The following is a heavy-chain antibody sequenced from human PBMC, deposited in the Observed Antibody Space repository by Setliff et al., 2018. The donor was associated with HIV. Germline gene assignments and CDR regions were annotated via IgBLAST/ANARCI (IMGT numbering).Heavy chain of an antibody. CDR3: AGGLGGAVSRPSQYSYYYMDV. CDR2: ISHSGRT. D-gene: IGHD3-16*01. CDR1: GGFFSGHY. Sequence: SETLSLTCFVYGGFFSGHYWSWIRQFPGKGLERIGEISHSGRTNYNPSLKTRVTISVDTSKNQFSLKLSSVTAADTAVYFCAGGLGGAVSRPSQYSYYYMDVWGTGTKVTVSS. V-gene: IGHV4-34*01. J-gene: IGHJ6*03.